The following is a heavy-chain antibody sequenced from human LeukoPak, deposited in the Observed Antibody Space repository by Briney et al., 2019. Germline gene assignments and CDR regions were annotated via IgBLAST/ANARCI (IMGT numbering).Heavy chain of an antibody. J-gene: IGHJ4*02. CDR1: GGSISSSSYY. Sequence: SETLSLTCTVSGGSISSSSYYWGWIRQPPGKGLEWIGTIYYSGSTYYNPSLKSRVTISEDTSKNQFSLKLSSATAADTAVYYCARPAYGSGSYSGFDYWGQGTLVTVSS. CDR2: IYYSGST. D-gene: IGHD3-10*01. V-gene: IGHV4-39*01. CDR3: ARPAYGSGSYSGFDY.